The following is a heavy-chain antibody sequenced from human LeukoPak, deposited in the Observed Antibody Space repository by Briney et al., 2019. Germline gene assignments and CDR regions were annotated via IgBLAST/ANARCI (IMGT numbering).Heavy chain of an antibody. J-gene: IGHJ4*02. CDR2: ISSSGTST. D-gene: IGHD6-19*01. CDR3: AGLVLDY. Sequence: GGSLRLSCVASGFTSNTYEVIWVRQAPGRGLQWISHISSSGTSTHYTDSVKGRFTISRDNAKNSLYLQMNSLRAEDTAVYYCAGLVLDYWGQGTLVTVSS. V-gene: IGHV3-48*03. CDR1: GFTSNTYE.